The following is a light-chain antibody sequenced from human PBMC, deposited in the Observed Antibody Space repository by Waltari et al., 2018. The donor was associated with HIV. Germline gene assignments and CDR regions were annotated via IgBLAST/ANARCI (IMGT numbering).Light chain of an antibody. V-gene: IGLV1-51*01. CDR3: AAWDDSLMGV. J-gene: IGLJ3*02. CDR1: TSNIGNNY. CDR2: DNN. Sequence: QSVLTQPPSVSAAPGQKVTISCSGSTSNIGNNYVSWYQQLPGTAPKLLISDNNKRPSGIPDRFSGSKSGTSASLAISGLQSEDEADYYCAAWDDSLMGVFGGGTRLTVL.